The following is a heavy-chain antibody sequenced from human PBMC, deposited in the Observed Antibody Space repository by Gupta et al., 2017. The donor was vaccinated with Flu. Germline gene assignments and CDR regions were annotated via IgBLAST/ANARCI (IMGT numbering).Heavy chain of an antibody. D-gene: IGHD4-23*01. CDR2: ISYSGST. CDR1: GGSISSSSYF. CDR3: ARLRGNGPHLYWYFDL. V-gene: IGHV4-39*01. Sequence: QLQLQESGPGLVKPSETLSLTCTVSGGSISSSSYFWGWIRQPAGKGLEWIGTISYSGSTYYTPSLKSRLTISADTSKNQFSLKLSSVTAADAAVYYCARLRGNGPHLYWYFDLWGRGTLVTVSS. J-gene: IGHJ2*01.